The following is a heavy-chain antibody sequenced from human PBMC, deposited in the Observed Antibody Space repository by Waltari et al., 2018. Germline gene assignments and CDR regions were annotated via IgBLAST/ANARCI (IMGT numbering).Heavy chain of an antibody. Sequence: QVQLVQSGSELKKPGASVKVSCKASGYTFTSYAMNWVRQAPGQGLEWMGWINTNTGNPTYAQGCTGRVVFSLDTSVSTAYLQISSLKAEDTAVYYCASYSSSYDYYYYGMDVWGQGTTVTVSS. D-gene: IGHD6-6*01. CDR2: INTNTGNP. V-gene: IGHV7-4-1*02. J-gene: IGHJ6*02. CDR1: GYTFTSYA. CDR3: ASYSSSYDYYYYGMDV.